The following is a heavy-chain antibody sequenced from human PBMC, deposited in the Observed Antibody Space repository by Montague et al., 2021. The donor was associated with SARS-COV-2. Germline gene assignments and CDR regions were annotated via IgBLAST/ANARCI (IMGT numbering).Heavy chain of an antibody. CDR1: GFSFKNYG. CDR2: IGPPGDT. J-gene: IGHJ6*02. D-gene: IGHD6-19*01. Sequence: SLRLSCEASGFSFKNYGIHWVRQATGKGLEWVSAIGPPGDTYYAGSVXGRFSISREDAKNSLYLQMDSLRAEDTAVYYCARETPVAGTNFYGMDVWGLGTTVTVSS. V-gene: IGHV3-13*01. CDR3: ARETPVAGTNFYGMDV.